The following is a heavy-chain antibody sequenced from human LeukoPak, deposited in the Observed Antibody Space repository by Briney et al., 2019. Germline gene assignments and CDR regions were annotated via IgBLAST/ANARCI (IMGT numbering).Heavy chain of an antibody. CDR3: TRQGRDGYPDI. J-gene: IGHJ3*02. D-gene: IGHD5-24*01. CDR1: GFTFSGSA. V-gene: IGHV3-73*01. CDR2: IRSKANSYAT. Sequence: GGSLRLSCAASGFTFSGSAMHWVRQASGKGLEWVGRIRSKANSYATAYAASVKGRFTISRDDSKNTAYLQMNSLKTEDTAVYYCTRQGRDGYPDIWGQGTMVTVSS.